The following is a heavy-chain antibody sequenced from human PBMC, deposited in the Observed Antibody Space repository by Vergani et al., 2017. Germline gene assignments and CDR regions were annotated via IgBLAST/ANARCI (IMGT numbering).Heavy chain of an antibody. Sequence: QLQLQESGSGLVKPSQTLSLTCAVSGDSITNGGFSWNWIRQPPGKGPEWIGYIFPSGNSDYNPSLKNRVSISLDKSKNQFSLWVNSVTAADTAVYFCARASLGALVGYYCYIDVWGKGKTVVVSS. CDR3: ARASLGALVGYYCYIDV. V-gene: IGHV4-30-2*01. D-gene: IGHD1-26*01. J-gene: IGHJ6*03. CDR2: IFPSGNS. CDR1: GDSITNGGFS.